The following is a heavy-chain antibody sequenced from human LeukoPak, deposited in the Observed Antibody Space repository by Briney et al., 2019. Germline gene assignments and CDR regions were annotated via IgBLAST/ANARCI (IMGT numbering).Heavy chain of an antibody. J-gene: IGHJ4*02. D-gene: IGHD6-13*01. CDR3: ARWTAAGHFDY. CDR2: INHSGST. V-gene: IGHV4-34*01. CDR1: GGSFSGYY. Sequence: SETLSLTCAVYGGSFSGYYWSWIRQPPRKGLEWIGEINHSGSTNYNPSLKSRVTISVDTSKNQISLKLSSVTAADTAVYYCARWTAAGHFDYWGQGTLVTVSS.